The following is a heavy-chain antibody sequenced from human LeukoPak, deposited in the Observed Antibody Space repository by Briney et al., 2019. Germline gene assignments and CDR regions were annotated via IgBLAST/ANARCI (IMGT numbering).Heavy chain of an antibody. CDR2: ISYDGSNK. CDR1: EFTFINYG. V-gene: IGHV3-30*18. CDR3: AKDREDGYYYYGMDV. Sequence: GRSLRLSCAASEFTFINYGMYWVRQAPGKGLEWVAVISYDGSNKYYADSVKGRFTISRDNSKNTLYLQMNSLTSEDTAVYYCAKDREDGYYYYGMDVWGQGTTVTVSS. D-gene: IGHD1-26*01. J-gene: IGHJ6*02.